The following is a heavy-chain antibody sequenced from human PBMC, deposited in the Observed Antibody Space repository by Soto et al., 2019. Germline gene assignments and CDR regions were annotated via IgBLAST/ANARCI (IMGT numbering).Heavy chain of an antibody. CDR3: AREIRLERHFDL. J-gene: IGHJ2*01. CDR2: IIPIFGTA. CDR1: GGTFSSYA. Sequence: ASVKVSCKASGGTFSSYAISWVRQAPGQGLEWMGGIIPIFGTANYAQKFQGRVTITADESTSTAYMELSSLRSEDTAVYYCAREIRLERHFDLWGRGTLVTV. D-gene: IGHD1-1*01. V-gene: IGHV1-69*13.